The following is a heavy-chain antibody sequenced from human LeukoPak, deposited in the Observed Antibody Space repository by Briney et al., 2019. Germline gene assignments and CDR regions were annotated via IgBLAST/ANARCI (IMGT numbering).Heavy chain of an antibody. CDR3: ARSPLAVTNWFDP. D-gene: IGHD2-21*02. V-gene: IGHV5-51*01. Sequence: GESLKISCKGSGYSFTSYWIDWLRQMPGKGLEWMGIIYPGDSDTRYSPSFQGQVTISADKSISTAYLQWSSLKASDTAMYYCARSPLAVTNWFDPWGQGTLVTVSS. CDR1: GYSFTSYW. J-gene: IGHJ5*02. CDR2: IYPGDSDT.